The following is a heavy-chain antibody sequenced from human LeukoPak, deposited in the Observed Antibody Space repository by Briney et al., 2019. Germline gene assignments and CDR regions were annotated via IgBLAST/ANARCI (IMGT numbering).Heavy chain of an antibody. V-gene: IGHV1-2*02. J-gene: IGHJ6*02. CDR3: ARMHRSGYYLGFGMDV. CDR1: GYTFTGYY. CDR2: INPNSGGT. Sequence: ASVKVSCKASGYTFTGYYMHWVRQAPGQGLEWMGWINPNSGGTNYAQKFQGRVTMTRDTSISTAYMELSRLRSDDTAVYYCARMHRSGYYLGFGMDVWGQGTTVTVSS. D-gene: IGHD3-22*01.